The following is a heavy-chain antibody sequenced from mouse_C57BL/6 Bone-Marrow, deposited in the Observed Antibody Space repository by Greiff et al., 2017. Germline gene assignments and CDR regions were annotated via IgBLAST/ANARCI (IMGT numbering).Heavy chain of an antibody. V-gene: IGHV1-85*01. CDR1: GYTFTSYW. D-gene: IGHD4-1*02. Sequence: VQLQQPGAELVMPGASVKLSCKASGYTFTSYWMHWVKQRPGQGLEWIGWIYPRDGSTKYNEKFKGKATLTVDTYSSTAYMELHSLTSEDSAVYVCARFNWDAFAYGGQGTLVTVSA. CDR2: IYPRDGST. J-gene: IGHJ3*01. CDR3: ARFNWDAFAY.